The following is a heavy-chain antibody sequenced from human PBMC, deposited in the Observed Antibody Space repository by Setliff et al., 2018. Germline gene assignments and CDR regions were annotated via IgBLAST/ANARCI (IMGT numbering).Heavy chain of an antibody. D-gene: IGHD2-15*01. Sequence: SVKVSCKASGHSLTSNHFHWGRQAPGKGLEWMGTINPNDGYTIYAPAFQGRVAMTTDTSTGTAYMELSGLTSADTAIYYCIVNMVRPVTGLDSWGPGTLGTVS. CDR1: GHSLTSNH. V-gene: IGHV1-46*01. CDR3: IVNMVRPVTGLDS. CDR2: INPNDGYT. J-gene: IGHJ4*02.